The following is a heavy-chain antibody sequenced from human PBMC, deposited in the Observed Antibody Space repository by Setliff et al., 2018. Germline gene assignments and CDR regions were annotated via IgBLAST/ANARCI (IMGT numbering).Heavy chain of an antibody. CDR2: INAGNGNT. CDR1: GYTFTSYG. J-gene: IGHJ6*02. CDR3: ARDHDNPYYDYGDVDLSDYYYYGMDV. D-gene: IGHD4-17*01. Sequence: ASVKVSCKASGYTFTSYGFSWVRQAPGQGLEWMGWINAGNGNTKYSQKFQGRVTITRDTSASTAYMELSSLRSEDTAVYYCARDHDNPYYDYGDVDLSDYYYYGMDVWGQGTTVTVSS. V-gene: IGHV1-3*01.